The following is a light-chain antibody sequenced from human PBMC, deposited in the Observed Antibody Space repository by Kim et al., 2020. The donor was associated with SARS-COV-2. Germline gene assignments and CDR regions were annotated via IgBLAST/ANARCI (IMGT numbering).Light chain of an antibody. CDR2: DNN. CDR1: SSNIGNNY. J-gene: IGLJ3*02. CDR3: QSYDSSLSGSV. Sequence: QSVLTQPPSVSAAPGQKVTISCSGSSSNIGNNYVSWYQQLPGTAPKLLIYDNNKRPSGIPDRFSGSKSGTSASLAITGLQAEDEADYYCQSYDSSLSGSVFGGGTQLTVL. V-gene: IGLV1-51*01.